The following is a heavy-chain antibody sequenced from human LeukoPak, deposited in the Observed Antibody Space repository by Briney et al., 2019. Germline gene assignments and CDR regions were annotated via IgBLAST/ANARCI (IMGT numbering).Heavy chain of an antibody. CDR1: GYSFNIYE. CDR2: ANPNSGDT. Sequence: ASVKVSCKTSGYSFNIYEINWVRQATGQGLEWMGWANPNSGDTDYAQKFQGRLTMTRNTSISTAYMELSGLRLEDTAVYYCSRGARFDPWGQGTQVTVSS. V-gene: IGHV1-8*01. J-gene: IGHJ5*02. CDR3: SRGARFDP.